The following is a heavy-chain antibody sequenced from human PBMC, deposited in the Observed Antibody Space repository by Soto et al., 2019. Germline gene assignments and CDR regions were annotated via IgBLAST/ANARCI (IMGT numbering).Heavy chain of an antibody. CDR3: ASVAI. V-gene: IGHV3-7*01. CDR1: GFIFNNYW. D-gene: IGHD5-12*01. CDR2: IKPDGSEK. Sequence: EVQLVESGGGLVQPGRSLRLSCGASGFIFNNYWMSWVRQAPGKGLEWVANIKPDGSEKNYVDSVKGRFTISRDNAKNSLDLQMNSLTAEDTAVYYCASVAIWGQGTLVTVSS. J-gene: IGHJ4*02.